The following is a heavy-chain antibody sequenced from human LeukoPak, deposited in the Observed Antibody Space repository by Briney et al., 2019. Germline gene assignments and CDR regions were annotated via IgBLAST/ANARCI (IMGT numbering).Heavy chain of an antibody. Sequence: SETLSLTCTVSGGSISSTSHYWGWIRQAPGKGLEWIGSIYYNGNTYYNPSLKSRVTISVDTSKNQFSLRLSSVTAADMAVYFCARLGYSVSWTDCWGQGTLVTVSS. CDR1: GGSISSTSHY. J-gene: IGHJ4*02. CDR3: ARLGYSVSWTDC. V-gene: IGHV4-39*01. D-gene: IGHD5/OR15-5a*01. CDR2: IYYNGNT.